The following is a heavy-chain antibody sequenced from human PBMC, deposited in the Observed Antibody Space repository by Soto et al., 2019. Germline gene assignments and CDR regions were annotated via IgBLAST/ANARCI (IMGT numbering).Heavy chain of an antibody. CDR2: ISGAGYP. CDR3: ARTDRDFYGLDV. J-gene: IGHJ6*02. Sequence: EVQLVESGGGLVQPGGSLRLSCEASGFTFRNYDMHWVRQGTGKGLEWVSDISGAGYPDYAASLEGRFTISRENAQNSFFLQMNTLRAGDTADYYCARTDRDFYGLDVWGQGTTVIVSS. CDR1: GFTFRNYD. V-gene: IGHV3-13*05.